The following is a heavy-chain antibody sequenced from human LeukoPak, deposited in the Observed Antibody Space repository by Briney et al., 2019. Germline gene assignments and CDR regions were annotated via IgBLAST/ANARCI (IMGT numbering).Heavy chain of an antibody. CDR3: ARPSAAGPYFDY. D-gene: IGHD6-13*01. J-gene: IGHJ4*02. Sequence: GGSLRLSCAASGFTFSSYWMHWVRQAPGKGLVWVSHINTDGRSKDHADSVKGRFTISRDNAKNTLYLQMNGRRAEDTAVYYCARPSAAGPYFDYWGQGTLVTVSS. CDR2: INTDGRSK. V-gene: IGHV3-74*01. CDR1: GFTFSSYW.